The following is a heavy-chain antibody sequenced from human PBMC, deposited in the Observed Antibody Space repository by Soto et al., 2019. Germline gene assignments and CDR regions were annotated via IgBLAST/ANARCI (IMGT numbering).Heavy chain of an antibody. D-gene: IGHD4-17*01. Sequence: SETLSLTCKVSGGSIPSGGYYWSWIRQPPGKGLEWIGEINHSGSTNYNPSLKSRVTISVDTSKNQFSLKLSSVTAADTAVYYCARGAGPLTVTTPYYFDYWGQGTLVTVSS. CDR1: GGSIPSGGYY. CDR3: ARGAGPLTVTTPYYFDY. CDR2: INHSGST. V-gene: IGHV4-34*01. J-gene: IGHJ4*02.